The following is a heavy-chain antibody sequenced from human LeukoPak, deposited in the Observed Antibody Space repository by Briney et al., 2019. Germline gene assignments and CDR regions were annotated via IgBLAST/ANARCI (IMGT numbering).Heavy chain of an antibody. CDR3: ATRGRYCTNGVCYPSISGFDP. J-gene: IGHJ5*02. CDR1: GYTLTELS. CDR2: FDPEDGET. Sequence: ASVKVSCKXSGYTLTELSMHWVRQAPGKGLEWMGGFDPEDGETIYAQKFQGRVTMTEDTSTDTAYMELSSLRSEDTAVYYCATRGRYCTNGVCYPSISGFDPWGQGTLVTVSS. V-gene: IGHV1-24*01. D-gene: IGHD2-8*01.